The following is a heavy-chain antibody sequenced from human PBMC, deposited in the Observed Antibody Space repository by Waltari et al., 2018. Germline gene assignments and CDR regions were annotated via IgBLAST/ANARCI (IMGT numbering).Heavy chain of an antibody. CDR3: AKNGTYYDILTGYYWSENWFDP. CDR2: IYYSGRT. D-gene: IGHD3-9*01. Sequence: QLQLQESGPGLVKPSETLSLTCTVSGGSISSSSYYWGWIRQPPGKGLEWIGSIYYSGRTFYNSTLKSRGTISVDTSKILFSLKLSSVTAADTSVYYCAKNGTYYDILTGYYWSENWFDPWGQGTLVTVSS. CDR1: GGSISSSSYY. J-gene: IGHJ5*01. V-gene: IGHV4-39*01.